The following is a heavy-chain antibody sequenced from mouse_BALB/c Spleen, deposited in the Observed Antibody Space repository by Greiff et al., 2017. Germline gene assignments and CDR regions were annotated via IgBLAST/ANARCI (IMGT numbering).Heavy chain of an antibody. CDR1: GFTFSSYA. CDR3: ARESYTGRYFDV. D-gene: IGHD2-12*01. V-gene: IGHV5-6-5*01. CDR2: ISSGGST. J-gene: IGHJ1*01. Sequence: EVQRVESGGGLVKPGGSLKLSCAASGFTFSSYAMSWVRQTPEKRLEWVASISSGGSTYYPDSVKGRFTISRDNARNILYLQMSSLRSEDTAMYYCARESYTGRYFDVWGAGTTVTVSS.